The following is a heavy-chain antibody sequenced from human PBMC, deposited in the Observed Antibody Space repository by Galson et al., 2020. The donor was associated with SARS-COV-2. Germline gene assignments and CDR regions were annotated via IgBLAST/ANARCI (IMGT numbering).Heavy chain of an antibody. V-gene: IGHV4-59*01. CDR3: AGGVTAIYYYYMDV. CDR2: IYYSGST. Sequence: SETLSLTCTVSGGSISSYYWSWIRQPPGKGLEWIGYIYYSGSTNYNPSLKSRVTISVDTSKNQFSLKLSSVTAADTAVYYCAGGVTAIYYYYMDVWGKGTTVTVSS. D-gene: IGHD2-21*02. J-gene: IGHJ6*03. CDR1: GGSISSYY.